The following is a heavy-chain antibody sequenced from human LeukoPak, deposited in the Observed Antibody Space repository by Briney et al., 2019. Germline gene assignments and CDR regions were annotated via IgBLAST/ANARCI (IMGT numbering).Heavy chain of an antibody. D-gene: IGHD2-8*01. CDR2: VYRSGGT. J-gene: IGHJ3*01. Sequence: SGTLSLTCAVSGDSISDKYWWRWVRQFPDKGLEWIGEVYRSGGTSYNPSLKSRFTVSIDYSKNQFSLNLRSVIAADTAVYYCGRHANGDSSAAFDLWGQGTMVFVSS. CDR3: GRHANGDSSAAFDL. CDR1: GDSISDKYW. V-gene: IGHV4-4*02.